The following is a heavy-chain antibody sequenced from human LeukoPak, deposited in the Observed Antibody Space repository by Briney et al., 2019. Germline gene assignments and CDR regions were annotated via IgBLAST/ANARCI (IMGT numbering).Heavy chain of an antibody. CDR2: ISSSGSTI. V-gene: IGHV3-48*03. CDR3: ARDGGTYYDFWSGYPTDAFDI. D-gene: IGHD3-3*01. CDR1: GFTFSSYE. Sequence: GGSLRLSCAASGFTFSSYEMNWVRQAPGKGLEWVSYISSSGSTIYYADSVKGRFTISRDNAKNSLYLQMNSLRAEDTAVYYCARDGGTYYDFWSGYPTDAFDIWGQGTMVTVSS. J-gene: IGHJ3*02.